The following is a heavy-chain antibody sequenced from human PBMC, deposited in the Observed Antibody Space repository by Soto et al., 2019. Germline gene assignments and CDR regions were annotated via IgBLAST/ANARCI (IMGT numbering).Heavy chain of an antibody. CDR3: ARLGSSSGWEPNWFDP. CDR1: GGSISSYY. Sequence: QVQLQESGPGLVKPSETLSLTCTVSGGSISSYYWSWIRQPPGKGLEWIGYIYYSGSTNYNPSPKSRLTISVDTSKHQFSLKLSSVTAADTTVYYCARLGSSSGWEPNWFDPWGQGTLVTVSS. D-gene: IGHD6-19*01. CDR2: IYYSGST. J-gene: IGHJ5*02. V-gene: IGHV4-59*08.